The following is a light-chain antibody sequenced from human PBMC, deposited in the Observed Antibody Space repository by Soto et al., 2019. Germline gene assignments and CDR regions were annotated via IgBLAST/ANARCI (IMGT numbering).Light chain of an antibody. CDR2: RTS. CDR3: QQYNNWPRAT. V-gene: IGKV3-15*01. CDR1: QSISSN. J-gene: IGKJ4*01. Sequence: EIVMTQSPATLSVSPGERATLSCRASQSISSNFAWYQQKPGQAPRLLMFRTSSRATGFPARFSGSGSGTACTLTISSLQSEDFGVYYCQQYNNWPRATFGGGTKVEIK.